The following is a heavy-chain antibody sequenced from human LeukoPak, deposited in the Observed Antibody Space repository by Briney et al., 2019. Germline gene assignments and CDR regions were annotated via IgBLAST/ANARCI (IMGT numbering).Heavy chain of an antibody. CDR1: GGSISSGVYY. CDR3: ARVVAAAAFDI. J-gene: IGHJ3*02. D-gene: IGHD6-13*01. CDR2: IYYSGRT. Sequence: TLSLTCTVSGGSISSGVYYCSWIRQHPGKCLEWIGYIYYSGRTYYNPSLKSRVTISVDTSKNQFSLKMSSVTAADTAVYYCARVVAAAAFDIWGQGTMVTVSS. V-gene: IGHV4-31*03.